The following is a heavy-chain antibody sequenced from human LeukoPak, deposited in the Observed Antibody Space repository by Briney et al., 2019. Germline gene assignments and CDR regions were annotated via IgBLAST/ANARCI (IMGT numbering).Heavy chain of an antibody. CDR3: ARGKGLRTFDD. J-gene: IGHJ4*02. CDR2: ISYDGSNK. CDR1: GFTFSSYG. V-gene: IGHV3-30*03. D-gene: IGHD5-12*01. Sequence: GGSLRLSCAASGFTFSSYGMHWVRQAPGKGLEWVAVISYDGSNKYYADSVKGRFTFSRDNSKNTLYLQMNSLRDEDTAVYFCARGKGLRTFDDWGQGTLVTVSS.